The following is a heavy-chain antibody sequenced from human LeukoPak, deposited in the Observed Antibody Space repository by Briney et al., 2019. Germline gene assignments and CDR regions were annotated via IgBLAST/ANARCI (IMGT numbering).Heavy chain of an antibody. Sequence: GGSLRLSCTASGFTLADYATSWFRQAPGKGLEWVGFIRSKPYGGTTEYAASVKGRFTFSREDSKSIAYLQMNSLKTEDTAVYYCTRAAYCSGGSCYYFDYWGQGTLVTVSS. CDR3: TRAAYCSGGSCYYFDY. CDR2: IRSKPYGGTT. V-gene: IGHV3-49*03. D-gene: IGHD2-15*01. J-gene: IGHJ4*02. CDR1: GFTLADYA.